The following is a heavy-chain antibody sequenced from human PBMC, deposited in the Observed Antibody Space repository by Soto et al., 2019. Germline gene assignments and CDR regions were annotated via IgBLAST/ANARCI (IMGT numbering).Heavy chain of an antibody. V-gene: IGHV5-10-1*01. Sequence: GESLKISCNGSGYSFTSYWISWVRQMPGKGLEWMGRIDPSDSYTNYSPSFQGHVTISADKSISTAYLQWSSLKASDTAMYYCARHKDYSNGFDYWGQGTLVTVSS. J-gene: IGHJ4*02. D-gene: IGHD4-4*01. CDR3: ARHKDYSNGFDY. CDR1: GYSFTSYW. CDR2: IDPSDSYT.